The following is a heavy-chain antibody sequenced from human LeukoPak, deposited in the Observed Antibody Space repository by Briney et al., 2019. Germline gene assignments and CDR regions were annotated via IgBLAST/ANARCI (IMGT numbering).Heavy chain of an antibody. Sequence: GRSLRLSCAASGFTFSSYAMHWVRQVPGKGLEWVAVISYDGSNKYYADSVRGRFTISRDNSKNTLYLQMNSLRAEDTAVYYCARAAQKVVVVAGNAFDIWGQGTMVTVSS. D-gene: IGHD2-15*01. V-gene: IGHV3-30-3*01. CDR1: GFTFSSYA. J-gene: IGHJ3*02. CDR2: ISYDGSNK. CDR3: ARAAQKVVVVAGNAFDI.